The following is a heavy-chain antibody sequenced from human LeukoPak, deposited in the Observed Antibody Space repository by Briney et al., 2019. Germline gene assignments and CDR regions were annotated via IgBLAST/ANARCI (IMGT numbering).Heavy chain of an antibody. CDR3: ARDSVAEGWFDP. Sequence: PSETLSLTCTVSGGSISSSSYYWGWIRQPPGKGLEWIGSIYYSGSTYYNPSLKSRVTISVDTSKNQFSLKLSSVTAADTAVYYCARDSVAEGWFDPWGQGTLVTVSS. D-gene: IGHD6-19*01. V-gene: IGHV4-39*07. J-gene: IGHJ5*02. CDR2: IYYSGST. CDR1: GGSISSSSYY.